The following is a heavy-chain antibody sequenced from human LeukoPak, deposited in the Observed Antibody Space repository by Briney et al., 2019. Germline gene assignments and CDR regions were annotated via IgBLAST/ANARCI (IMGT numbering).Heavy chain of an antibody. V-gene: IGHV3-53*01. J-gene: IGHJ4*02. CDR3: ARPPRA. CDR2: IYSGSIT. Sequence: GGSLRLSCAASGFTVTSNYMSWVRQAPGKGLEWVSVIYSGSITYYADSVKGRFTISRDNSKNTLYLQMNSLRAEDTAVYYCARPPRAWGQGTLVTVSS. CDR1: GFTVTSNY.